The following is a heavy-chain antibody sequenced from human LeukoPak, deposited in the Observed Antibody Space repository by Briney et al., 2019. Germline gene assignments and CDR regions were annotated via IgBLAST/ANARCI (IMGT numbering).Heavy chain of an antibody. CDR1: GFTFSSYG. J-gene: IGHJ5*02. D-gene: IGHD3-9*01. V-gene: IGHV3-33*01. CDR2: IWYDGSNK. CDR3: ARDQYDILTGYYWFDP. Sequence: PGGSLRLSCAASGFTFSSYGMHWVRQAPGKGLEWGAVIWYDGSNKYYADSVKGRFTISRDNSKNTLYLQMNSLRAEDTAVYYCARDQYDILTGYYWFDPWGQGTLVTVSS.